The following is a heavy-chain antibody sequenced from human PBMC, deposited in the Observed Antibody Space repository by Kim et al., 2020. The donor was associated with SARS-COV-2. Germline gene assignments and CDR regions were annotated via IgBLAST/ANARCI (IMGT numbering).Heavy chain of an antibody. Sequence: GGSLRLSCAASGFNFNRAYMHWVRQSPGKGLEWVARIRSRHDGGTTDYAAPVKGRFTISRDDSQATLFLQMDGLQSEDTAVYYCTTALYFDYSWGRYVAYWGQGSLVSVSS. D-gene: IGHD3-16*01. CDR2: IRSRHDGGTT. CDR3: TTALYFDYSWGRYVAY. J-gene: IGHJ4*02. CDR1: GFNFNRAY. V-gene: IGHV3-15*01.